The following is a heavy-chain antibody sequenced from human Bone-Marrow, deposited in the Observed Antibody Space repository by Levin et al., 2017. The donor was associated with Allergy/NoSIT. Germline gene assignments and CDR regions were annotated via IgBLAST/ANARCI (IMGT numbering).Heavy chain of an antibody. CDR1: GYTFTSYD. J-gene: IGHJ6*02. D-gene: IGHD3-10*01. V-gene: IGHV1-8*01. CDR2: MNPNSGNT. Sequence: ASVKVSCKASGYTFTSYDINWVRQATGQGLEWMGWMNPNSGNTGYAQKFQGRVTMTRNTSISTAYMELSSLRSEDTAVYYCARGLEELWFGELLRTDYYYYGMDVWGQGTTVTVSS. CDR3: ARGLEELWFGELLRTDYYYYGMDV.